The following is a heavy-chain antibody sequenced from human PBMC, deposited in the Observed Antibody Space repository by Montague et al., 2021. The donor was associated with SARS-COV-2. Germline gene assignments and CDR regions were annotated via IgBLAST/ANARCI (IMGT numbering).Heavy chain of an antibody. J-gene: IGHJ4*02. D-gene: IGHD4-17*01. CDR1: GGSVSSDTHN. CDR2: IFYKGNT. V-gene: IGHV4-39*01. CDR3: ARFTAVTSSLDF. Sequence: SETLSLTCTVSGGSVSSDTHNWAWIRQPPGKGLEWIASIFYKGNTYYNPSLRSRFTISINTSKNQFFLRVASVTAADTAVYYCARFTAVTSSLDFWGQGTLVPVSS.